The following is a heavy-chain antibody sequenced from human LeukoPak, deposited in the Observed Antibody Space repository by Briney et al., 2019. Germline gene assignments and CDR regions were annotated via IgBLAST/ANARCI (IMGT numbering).Heavy chain of an antibody. J-gene: IGHJ3*02. CDR3: ARDTDDFQGLDI. CDR2: ITSSSSYI. V-gene: IGHV3-21*01. CDR1: GFTFSSYN. Sequence: GGSLRLSCAASGFTFSSYNMNWVRQAPGKGLEWVSSITSSSSYIYYADSVKGRFTISRDNNKKSVYLQMNSLRAEDTAVYYCARDTDDFQGLDIWGQGTRVTVSS. D-gene: IGHD3-3*01.